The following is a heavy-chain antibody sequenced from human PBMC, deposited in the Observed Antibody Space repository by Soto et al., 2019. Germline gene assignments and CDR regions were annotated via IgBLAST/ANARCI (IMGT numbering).Heavy chain of an antibody. Sequence: ASVKVSCKASGYTLTGYYMHWVRQAPGQGLEWMGWINPNSGGTNYAQKFQGWVTMTRDTSISTAYMELSRLRSDDTAVYYCAREERSYSRSAYSEYWGQETLLNGSS. V-gene: IGHV1-2*04. D-gene: IGHD6-13*01. CDR2: INPNSGGT. CDR1: GYTLTGYY. J-gene: IGHJ4*02. CDR3: AREERSYSRSAYSEY.